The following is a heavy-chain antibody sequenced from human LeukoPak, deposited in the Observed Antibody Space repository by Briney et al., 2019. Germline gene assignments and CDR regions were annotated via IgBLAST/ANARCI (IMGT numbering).Heavy chain of an antibody. CDR1: GGSIRSSYYY. D-gene: IGHD6-25*01. J-gene: IGHJ4*02. Sequence: SETLSLTCTVSGGSIRSSYYYWGWIRQPPGKGLEWIGSIYYSGSTYYNPSLKSRVTISVDTSKNQFSLKLSSVTAADTAVYYCARRGIAANFDYWGQGTLVTVSS. V-gene: IGHV4-39*01. CDR2: IYYSGST. CDR3: ARRGIAANFDY.